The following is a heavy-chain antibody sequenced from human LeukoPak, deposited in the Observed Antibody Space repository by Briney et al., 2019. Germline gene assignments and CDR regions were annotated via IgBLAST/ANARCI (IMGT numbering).Heavy chain of an antibody. J-gene: IGHJ3*02. CDR2: IYYSGST. CDR3: ARSLSAIRFNAFDI. D-gene: IGHD2-21*02. Sequence: PSETLSLTCTVSGGSISSYYWSWIRQPPGKGLEWIGYIYYSGSTNYNPSLKSRVTISVDTSKNQFSLKLSSVTAADTAVYYCARSLSAIRFNAFDIWGQGTMVTVSS. V-gene: IGHV4-59*12. CDR1: GGSISSYY.